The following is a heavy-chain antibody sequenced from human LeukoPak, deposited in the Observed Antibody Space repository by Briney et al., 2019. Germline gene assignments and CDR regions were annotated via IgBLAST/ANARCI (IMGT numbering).Heavy chain of an antibody. J-gene: IGHJ6*03. V-gene: IGHV1-46*01. CDR1: GYTFTSYY. Sequence: ASVKVSCKASGYTFTSYYTHWVRQAPGQGLEWMGIINPSGGSTSYAQKFQGRVTMTRDTSTSTAYMELSRLRSDDTAVYYCARGGGSYYDYYYYYMDVWGKGTTVTVSS. CDR2: INPSGGST. D-gene: IGHD1-26*01. CDR3: ARGGGSYYDYYYYYMDV.